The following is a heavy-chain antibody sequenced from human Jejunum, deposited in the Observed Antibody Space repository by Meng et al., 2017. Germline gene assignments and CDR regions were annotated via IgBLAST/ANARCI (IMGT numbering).Heavy chain of an antibody. Sequence: QVQLVQSGAEVKKPGASVKVSCKASGYTFTGYYMHWVRQAPGQGLEWMGRINPDSGGTNFAQKFQGRATMTRDTSISTAYMELSRLTSDDTAVYYCARAPDYSDNWFDPWGQGTLVTVSS. CDR3: ARAPDYSDNWFDP. D-gene: IGHD2-15*01. J-gene: IGHJ5*02. V-gene: IGHV1-2*06. CDR1: GYTFTGYY. CDR2: INPDSGGT.